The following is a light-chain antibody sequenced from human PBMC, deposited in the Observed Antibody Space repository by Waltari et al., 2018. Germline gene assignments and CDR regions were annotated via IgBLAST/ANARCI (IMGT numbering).Light chain of an antibody. CDR2: DAS. J-gene: IGKJ5*01. V-gene: IGKV3-11*01. CDR3: QQRSSVPIT. Sequence: EIVFTPSPATLSLSPGERATLSCRASQSISSYLAWYQQKPGQAPKLLIYDASNRATGIPARCSGSGSWTDFTLTITSLDPEDFAVYYCQQRSSVPITFGQGTRLDIK. CDR1: QSISSY.